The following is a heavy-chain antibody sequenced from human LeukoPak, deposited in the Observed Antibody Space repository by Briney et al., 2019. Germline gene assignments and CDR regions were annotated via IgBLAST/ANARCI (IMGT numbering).Heavy chain of an antibody. CDR1: GGSFSGYY. Sequence: KPSETLSLTCAVYGGSFSGYYSSWIRQPPGKGLEWIGEINHSGSTNYDPSLKSRVTISVDTSKNQVSLKLNSVTAADTAVYYCARDSPWGVRERGFDYWGQGTLVTVSS. CDR2: INHSGST. D-gene: IGHD1-26*01. J-gene: IGHJ4*02. V-gene: IGHV4-34*01. CDR3: ARDSPWGVRERGFDY.